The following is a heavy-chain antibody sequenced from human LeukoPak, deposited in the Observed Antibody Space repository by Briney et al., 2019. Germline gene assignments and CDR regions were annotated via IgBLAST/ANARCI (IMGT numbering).Heavy chain of an antibody. CDR3: VRDSGGSYYYPSDY. D-gene: IGHD1-26*01. J-gene: IGHJ4*02. CDR2: ISGSGGST. Sequence: PGGSLRLSCAASGFTFSSYGMSWVRQAPGKGLEWVSAISGSGGSTYYADSVKGRFTFSRDNSKNTLYLQMNSLRAEDTAVYYCVRDSGGSYYYPSDYWGQGTLVTVSS. CDR1: GFTFSSYG. V-gene: IGHV3-23*01.